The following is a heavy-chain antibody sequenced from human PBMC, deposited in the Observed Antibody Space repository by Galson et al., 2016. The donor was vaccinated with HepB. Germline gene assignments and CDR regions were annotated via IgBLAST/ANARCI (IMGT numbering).Heavy chain of an antibody. D-gene: IGHD3-3*01. Sequence: SLRLSCAASGFSFSSYGMHWVRQAPGKGPEWVAVIWYDGSNKYYADSVKGRFTISRDNSKNTLYLQMNSLRAEDTAVYYRARDARGEWLHFGMDVWGQGTTVTVSS. V-gene: IGHV3-33*01. CDR3: ARDARGEWLHFGMDV. J-gene: IGHJ6*02. CDR2: IWYDGSNK. CDR1: GFSFSSYG.